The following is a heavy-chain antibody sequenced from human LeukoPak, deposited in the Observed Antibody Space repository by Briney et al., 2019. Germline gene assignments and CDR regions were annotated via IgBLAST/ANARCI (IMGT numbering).Heavy chain of an antibody. Sequence: GGSLRLSCAASGFTFSSYSMNWVRQAPGKGLEWVSSISSSSSYIYYADSVKGRFTISRDNAKNSLYLQMHSLKTEDTAVYYCAKDRARTVVAEFDYWGQGTLVTVSS. CDR3: AKDRARTVVAEFDY. J-gene: IGHJ4*02. V-gene: IGHV3-21*01. D-gene: IGHD2-15*01. CDR2: ISSSSSYI. CDR1: GFTFSSYS.